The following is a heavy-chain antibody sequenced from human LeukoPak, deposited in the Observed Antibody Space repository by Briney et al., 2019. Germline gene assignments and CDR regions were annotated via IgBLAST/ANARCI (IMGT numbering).Heavy chain of an antibody. Sequence: SETLSLTCTVSGGSISSYYWSWIRQPPGKGLEWIGHIYNSGRTNYNPSLKSRVTISVDTSRKQFSLKLSSVTAADTAVYYCARSDYYNYYYYYGMDVWGQGTTVTVSS. CDR3: ARSDYYNYYYYYGMDV. V-gene: IGHV4-59*01. CDR1: GGSISSYY. CDR2: IYNSGRT. J-gene: IGHJ6*02. D-gene: IGHD4-17*01.